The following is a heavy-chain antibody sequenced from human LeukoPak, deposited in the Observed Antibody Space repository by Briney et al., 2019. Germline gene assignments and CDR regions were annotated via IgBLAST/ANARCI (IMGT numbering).Heavy chain of an antibody. CDR3: AREGPGYDYVWGSYRYENWFDP. J-gene: IGHJ5*02. CDR1: GGSISSGGYY. V-gene: IGHV4-31*03. CDR2: IYYSGST. D-gene: IGHD3-16*02. Sequence: SQTLSLTCTVSGGSISSGGYYWSWIRQHPGKGLEWIGYIYYSGSTYYNPSLKSRVTISVDTSKNQFSLKLSSVTAADTAVYYCAREGPGYDYVWGSYRYENWFDPWGQGTLVTVSS.